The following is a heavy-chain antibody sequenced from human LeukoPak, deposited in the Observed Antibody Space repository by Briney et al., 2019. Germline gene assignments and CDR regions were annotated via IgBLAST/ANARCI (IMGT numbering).Heavy chain of an antibody. J-gene: IGHJ6*03. D-gene: IGHD3-10*01. CDR3: AREGFGELAAGYYYYYMDV. CDR1: GYTFTGYY. CDR2: INPNSGGT. V-gene: IGHV1-2*02. Sequence: ASVKVSCKASGYTFTGYYMHWVRQAPGQGLEWVGWINPNSGGTNYAQKFQGRVTMTRDTSISTAYMELSRLRSDDTAVYYCAREGFGELAAGYYYYYMDVWGKGTTVTISS.